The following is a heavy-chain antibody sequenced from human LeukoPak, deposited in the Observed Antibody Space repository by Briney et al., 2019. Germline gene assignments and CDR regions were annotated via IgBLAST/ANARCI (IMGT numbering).Heavy chain of an antibody. Sequence: GGSLRLSCSACGFTFSSYSMNWVRQAPGKGLEWISSISSSSSYIYYADSVKGRFTISRDNAKNSLYLQMNSLRAEDTAVYYCARAFLECSSAFDIWGQGTMVTVSS. CDR1: GFTFSSYS. CDR3: ARAFLECSSAFDI. V-gene: IGHV3-21*01. D-gene: IGHD3-3*01. CDR2: ISSSSSYI. J-gene: IGHJ3*02.